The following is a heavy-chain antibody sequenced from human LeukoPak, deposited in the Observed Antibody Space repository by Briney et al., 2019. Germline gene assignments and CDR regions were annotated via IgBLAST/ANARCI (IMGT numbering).Heavy chain of an antibody. CDR3: ARARGDGYQWYFDL. CDR2: IKQDGREK. CDR1: GFTFSSYW. Sequence: PGGSLRLSCAASGFTFSSYWMNWVRQAPGKGLEWVANIKQDGREKNYVDFVKGRFTISRDNAKNSLDLQMNSLRAEDTAMYYCARARGDGYQWYFDLWGRGTLVTVSS. V-gene: IGHV3-7*01. D-gene: IGHD5-24*01. J-gene: IGHJ2*01.